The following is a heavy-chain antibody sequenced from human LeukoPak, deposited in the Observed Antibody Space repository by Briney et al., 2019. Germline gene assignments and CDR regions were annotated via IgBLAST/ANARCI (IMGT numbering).Heavy chain of an antibody. CDR3: ARWRLIPGGGYDSSGYSYYYYYGMDV. D-gene: IGHD3-22*01. CDR2: IKQDGSEK. J-gene: IGHJ6*02. Sequence: GGSLRLSCAASGFTFSSYWMSWVRQAPGKGLEWVANIKQDGSEKYYVDSVKGRFTISRDNAKNSLYLQMNSLRAEDTAVYYCARWRLIPGGGYDSSGYSYYYYYGMDVWGQGTTVTVSS. CDR1: GFTFSSYW. V-gene: IGHV3-7*01.